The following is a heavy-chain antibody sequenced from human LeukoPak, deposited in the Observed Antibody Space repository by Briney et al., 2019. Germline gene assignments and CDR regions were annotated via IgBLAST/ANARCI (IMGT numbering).Heavy chain of an antibody. V-gene: IGHV3-23*01. Sequence: GGSLRLSCAASGFTFSIYAMSWVRQAPGKGLQWVSSISSSGDGTYYADSVKGRFTISRDNSENMLYLQMNSLRVEDTAVYFCAKDRPNYYGSNGHYYRRDGDYWGQGTLVTVSS. D-gene: IGHD3-22*01. CDR2: ISSSGDGT. CDR1: GFTFSIYA. CDR3: AKDRPNYYGSNGHYYRRDGDY. J-gene: IGHJ4*02.